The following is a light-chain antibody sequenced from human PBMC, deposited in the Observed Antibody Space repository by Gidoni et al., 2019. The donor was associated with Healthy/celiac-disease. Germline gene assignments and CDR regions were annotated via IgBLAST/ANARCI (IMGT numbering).Light chain of an antibody. CDR1: SLRSYY. CDR2: GKN. CDR3: NSRDSSGNFWV. Sequence: LTQDPAVSVALGQTVRITCQGDSLRSYYASWYQQKPGQAPVLVIYGKNNRPSGIPDRFSGSSSGNTASLTITGAQAEDEADYYCNSRDSSGNFWVFGGGTKLTVL. J-gene: IGLJ3*02. V-gene: IGLV3-19*01.